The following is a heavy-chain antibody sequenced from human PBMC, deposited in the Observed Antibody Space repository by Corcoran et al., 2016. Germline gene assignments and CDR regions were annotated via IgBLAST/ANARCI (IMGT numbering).Heavy chain of an antibody. J-gene: IGHJ4*02. D-gene: IGHD2-2*01. Sequence: QVQLQESGPGLVKPSQTLSLTCTVSGVSISSAESHCCWFRQDPGQGLEWIGYISYSANTAYNPSLRSQLTLSLDSSANQFSLRLNSVTAADTAVYYGVRVRTGTSSYDYWGQGTLVTVSS. V-gene: IGHV4-31*01. CDR1: GVSISSAESH. CDR2: ISYSANT. CDR3: VRVRTGTSSYDY.